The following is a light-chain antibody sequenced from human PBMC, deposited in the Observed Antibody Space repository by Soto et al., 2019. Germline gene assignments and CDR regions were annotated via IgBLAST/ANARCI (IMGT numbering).Light chain of an antibody. J-gene: IGLJ1*01. Sequence: QSALTQAASVSGSPGQSITISCTGTSSDVGSYNLVSWYQQHPGKAPKLMIYEVSKRPSGLSNRFSGSKSGNMASLTISGLQAEDEADYYCCSYAGSRTPLIFGTGTKVTVL. CDR3: CSYAGSRTPLI. V-gene: IGLV2-23*02. CDR2: EVS. CDR1: SSDVGSYNL.